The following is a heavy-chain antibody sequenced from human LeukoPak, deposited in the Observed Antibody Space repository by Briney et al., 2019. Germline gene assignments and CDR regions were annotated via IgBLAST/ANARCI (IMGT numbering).Heavy chain of an antibody. D-gene: IGHD3-10*01. Sequence: PSETLSLTCTVSGGSISSSSYYWGWIRQPPGKGLEWIGSIYYSGSTYHNPSLKSRVTISVDTSKNQFSLKLSSVTAADTAVYYCARLITYLATYDYWGQGTLVTVSS. CDR2: IYYSGST. V-gene: IGHV4-39*01. CDR1: GGSISSSSYY. J-gene: IGHJ4*02. CDR3: ARLITYLATYDY.